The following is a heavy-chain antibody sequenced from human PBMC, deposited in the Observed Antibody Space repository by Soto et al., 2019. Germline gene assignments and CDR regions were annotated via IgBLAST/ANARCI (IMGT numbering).Heavy chain of an antibody. J-gene: IGHJ6*02. CDR2: IIPIFGTA. V-gene: IGHV1-69*12. CDR1: GGTFSSYA. Sequence: QVQLVQSGAEVKKPGSSVKVSCKASGGTFSSYAISWVRQAPGQGLEWMGGIIPIFGTANYAQKFQGRVTITADESTSTADMELSSLSSEDTAVYYCAREAVTYGMDVWGQGTTVTVSS. CDR3: AREAVTYGMDV. D-gene: IGHD2-15*01.